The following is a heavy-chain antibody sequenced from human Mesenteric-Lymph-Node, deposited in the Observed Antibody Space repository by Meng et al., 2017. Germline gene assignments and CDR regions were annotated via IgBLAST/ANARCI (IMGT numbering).Heavy chain of an antibody. J-gene: IGHJ6*02. CDR2: IYTSGST. CDR3: ARDLILRGMDV. Sequence: SETLSLTCTVSGGSISSGSYYWSWIRQPAGKGLEWIGRIYTSGSTNYNPSLKSRVTISVDTSKNQFSLKLSSVTAADTAVYYCARDLILRGMDVWGQGTTVTVSS. D-gene: IGHD2-15*01. V-gene: IGHV4-61*02. CDR1: GGSISSGSYY.